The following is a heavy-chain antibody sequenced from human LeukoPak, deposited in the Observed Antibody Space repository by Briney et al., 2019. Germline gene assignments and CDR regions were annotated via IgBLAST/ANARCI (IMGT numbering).Heavy chain of an antibody. V-gene: IGHV1-18*01. CDR2: MNPNSGNT. J-gene: IGHJ4*02. CDR3: ARAQYDYVWGSYRPIDY. Sequence: ASVKVSCKASGYTFTSYDINWVRQATGQGLEWMGWMNPNSGNTNYAQKLQGRVTMTTDTSTSTAYMELRSLRSDDTAVYYCARAQYDYVWGSYRPIDYWGQGTLVTVSS. CDR1: GYTFTSYD. D-gene: IGHD3-16*02.